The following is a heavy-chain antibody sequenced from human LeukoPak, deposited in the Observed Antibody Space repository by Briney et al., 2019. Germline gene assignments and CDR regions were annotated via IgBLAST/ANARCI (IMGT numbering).Heavy chain of an antibody. Sequence: PSETLSLTCTVSGGSISSYYWSWIRQPPGKGLEWIGYIYYSGSTNYNPSLKSRVTISVDTSKNQFSLKLSSVTAADTAVYYCASSMLSSVYYYYMDVWGKGTTVTVSS. CDR1: GGSISSYY. J-gene: IGHJ6*03. CDR2: IYYSGST. V-gene: IGHV4-59*01. CDR3: ASSMLSSVYYYYMDV. D-gene: IGHD2-8*01.